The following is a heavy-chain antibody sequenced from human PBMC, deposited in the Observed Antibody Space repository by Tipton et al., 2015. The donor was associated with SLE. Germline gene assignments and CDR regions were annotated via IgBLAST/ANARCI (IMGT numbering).Heavy chain of an antibody. Sequence: TLSLTCTVSGGSISSSSYYWSWIRQPPGKGLEWIGEINHSGSTNYNPSLKSRVTISVDTSKNQFSLKLSSVTAADTAVYYCARGRADAFDIWGQGTIVTVSS. CDR3: ARGRADAFDI. CDR1: GGSISSSSYY. J-gene: IGHJ3*02. CDR2: INHSGST. V-gene: IGHV4-39*07.